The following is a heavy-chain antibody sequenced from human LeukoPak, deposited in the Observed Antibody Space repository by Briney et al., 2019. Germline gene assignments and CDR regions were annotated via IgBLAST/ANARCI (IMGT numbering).Heavy chain of an antibody. V-gene: IGHV4-34*01. Sequence: SSETLSLTCAVYGGSFSGYYWSWIRQPPGKGLELIGEINQSGSTNYNPSLKSRVTMSVDTSKNQFSLKLSSVTAADTAVYYCARDSLGYYDILTGYYDYWGQGTLVTVSS. D-gene: IGHD3-9*01. J-gene: IGHJ4*02. CDR1: GGSFSGYY. CDR3: ARDSLGYYDILTGYYDY. CDR2: INQSGST.